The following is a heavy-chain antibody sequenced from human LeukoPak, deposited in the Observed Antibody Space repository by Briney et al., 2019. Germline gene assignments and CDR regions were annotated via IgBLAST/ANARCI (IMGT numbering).Heavy chain of an antibody. D-gene: IGHD3-10*01. CDR1: GGSFSGYY. Sequence: SETLSLXCAVYGGSFSGYYWSWIRQPPGKGLEWIGEINHSGSTNYNPSLKSRVTISVDTSKNQFSLKLSSVTAADTAVYYCARGFYYASGSYNFDYWGQGTLVTVSS. J-gene: IGHJ4*02. CDR2: INHSGST. V-gene: IGHV4-34*01. CDR3: ARGFYYASGSYNFDY.